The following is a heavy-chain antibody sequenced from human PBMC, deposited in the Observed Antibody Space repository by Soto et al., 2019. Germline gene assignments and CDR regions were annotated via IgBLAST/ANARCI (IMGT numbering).Heavy chain of an antibody. CDR2: INHSGST. Sequence: SETLSLTCAVYGGSFSGYYWSWIRQPPGKGLEWIGEINHSGSTNYNPSLKSRVTISVDTSKNQFSLKLSSVTAADTAVYYCARGPPTQQSYYYDSRGYYYGMDVWGQGTTVTVSS. D-gene: IGHD3-22*01. CDR3: ARGPPTQQSYYYDSRGYYYGMDV. CDR1: GGSFSGYY. J-gene: IGHJ6*02. V-gene: IGHV4-34*01.